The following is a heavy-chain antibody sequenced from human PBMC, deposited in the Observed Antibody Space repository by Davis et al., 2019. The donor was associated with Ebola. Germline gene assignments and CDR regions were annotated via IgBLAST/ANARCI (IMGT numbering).Heavy chain of an antibody. V-gene: IGHV1-69*13. D-gene: IGHD1-26*01. Sequence: SVKVSCKASGGTFSSYAISWVRQAPGQGLEWMGGIIPIFGTANYAQKFQGRVTITADESTSTAYMELSSLRSEDTAVYYCARRWGSSGSYSQAAGYWGQGTLVTVSS. J-gene: IGHJ4*02. CDR1: GGTFSSYA. CDR2: IIPIFGTA. CDR3: ARRWGSSGSYSQAAGY.